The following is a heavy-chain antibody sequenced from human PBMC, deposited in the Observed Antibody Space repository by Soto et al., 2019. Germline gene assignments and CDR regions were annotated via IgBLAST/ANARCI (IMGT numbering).Heavy chain of an antibody. CDR2: IFYSGST. CDR1: GGSISTYY. V-gene: IGHV4-59*12. J-gene: IGHJ4*02. CDR3: VRRGSGSYFDH. Sequence: TSETLSLTCTVSGGSISTYYWNWIRQPPGKGLEWIGYIFYSGSTNYNPSLKSRVTISVDTSKNQFSLKSGSVTSADTAVYYCVRRGSGSYFDHWGQGTPVTVSS. D-gene: IGHD3-10*01.